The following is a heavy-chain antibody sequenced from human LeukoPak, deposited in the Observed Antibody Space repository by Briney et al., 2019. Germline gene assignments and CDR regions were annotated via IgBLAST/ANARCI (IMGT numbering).Heavy chain of an antibody. J-gene: IGHJ5*02. D-gene: IGHD3-10*01. CDR1: GGSMSGYY. V-gene: IGHV4-59*08. CDR2: IYSSGTS. CDR3: ARQDYYSGGWNWFDP. Sequence: SETLSLTCSVSGGSMSGYYWSWIRQPPGKGLEWIAYIYSSGTSNSNPSLMSRVTISVEASKNQFSLKLNSVTAADTAVYYCARQDYYSGGWNWFDPWGQGTLVTVSS.